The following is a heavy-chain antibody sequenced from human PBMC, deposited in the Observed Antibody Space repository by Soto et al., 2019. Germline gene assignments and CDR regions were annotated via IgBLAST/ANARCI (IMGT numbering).Heavy chain of an antibody. CDR1: EFTFSGRS. V-gene: IGHV3-74*01. Sequence: EVQLVESGGGLVQPGGSLRLSCAASEFTFSGRSVHWVRQAPGKGLVWVSSISGGGDAAFFPDSVRGRFTISRDNSKNTVTLQMNSLGVDDTAVYYCARKILGSTTRPNYWYFDLWGRGTLVTVSS. D-gene: IGHD7-27*01. J-gene: IGHJ2*01. CDR3: ARKILGSTTRPNYWYFDL. CDR2: ISGGGDAA.